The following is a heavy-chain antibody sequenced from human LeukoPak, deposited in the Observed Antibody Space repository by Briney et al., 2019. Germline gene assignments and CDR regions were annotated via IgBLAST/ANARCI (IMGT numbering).Heavy chain of an antibody. J-gene: IGHJ5*02. CDR1: GGSFSGYY. D-gene: IGHD5-24*01. CDR2: INHSGST. V-gene: IGHV4-34*01. CDR3: ARRRWLPRDWFDP. Sequence: SETLSLTCAVYGGSFSGYYWSWIRQPPGKGLEWIGEINHSGSTNYNPSHKSRVTISVDTSKNQFSLKLSSVTAADTAVYYCARRRWLPRDWFDPWGQGTLVTVSS.